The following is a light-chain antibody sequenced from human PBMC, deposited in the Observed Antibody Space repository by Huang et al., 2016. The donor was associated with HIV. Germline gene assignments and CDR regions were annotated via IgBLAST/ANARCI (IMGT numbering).Light chain of an antibody. CDR3: QQYNNWPPYT. CDR2: GAF. CDR1: QSVSNN. J-gene: IGKJ2*01. V-gene: IGKV3-15*01. Sequence: EIVMTQSPVTLSVSPGERATLSCRASQSVSNNLAWYQQKPGQAPRLLIYGAFTRATGIPARFSGSGSGTEFTLTISSLQSEDFAVYYCQQYNNWPPYTFGQGTKLEIK.